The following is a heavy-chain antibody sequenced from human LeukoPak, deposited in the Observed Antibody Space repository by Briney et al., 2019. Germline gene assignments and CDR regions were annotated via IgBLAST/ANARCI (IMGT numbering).Heavy chain of an antibody. CDR3: ARSGGSYWYY. J-gene: IGHJ4*02. CDR1: GFTFSIYW. D-gene: IGHD1-26*01. Sequence: GGSLRLSCAASGFTFSIYWMSWVRQAPGKGLEWVANIKQDGSEKYYVDSVKGRFTISRDNAKNSLYLQMNSLRAEDTAVYYCARSGGSYWYYWGQGTLVTVSS. CDR2: IKQDGSEK. V-gene: IGHV3-7*01.